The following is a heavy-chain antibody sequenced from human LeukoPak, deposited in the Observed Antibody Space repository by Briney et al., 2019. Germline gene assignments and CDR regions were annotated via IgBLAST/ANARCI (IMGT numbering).Heavy chain of an antibody. D-gene: IGHD4-17*01. Sequence: GGSLRLSCAASGXTFSSYWMHWVRQAPGKGLVWVSRSNSDGSSTNYADSVKGRFTISRDNAKNTLYLQMNSLRAEDTAVYYCARGGDYPFDYWGQGTLVTVSS. J-gene: IGHJ4*02. CDR1: GXTFSSYW. CDR3: ARGGDYPFDY. V-gene: IGHV3-74*01. CDR2: SNSDGSST.